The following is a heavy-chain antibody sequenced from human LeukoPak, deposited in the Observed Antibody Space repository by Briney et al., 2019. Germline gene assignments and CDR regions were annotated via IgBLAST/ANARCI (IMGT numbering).Heavy chain of an antibody. D-gene: IGHD4-17*01. CDR3: ARAHGDYASYYGMDV. Sequence: SETLSLTCTVSGGSISSGGYYWSWIRQHPGKGLEWNGYVYYSGSTYYNPSLKSRVTISVDTSKNQFSLKLSSVTAADTAVYYCARAHGDYASYYGMDVWGQGTTVTVSS. CDR1: GGSISSGGYY. J-gene: IGHJ6*02. V-gene: IGHV4-31*03. CDR2: VYYSGST.